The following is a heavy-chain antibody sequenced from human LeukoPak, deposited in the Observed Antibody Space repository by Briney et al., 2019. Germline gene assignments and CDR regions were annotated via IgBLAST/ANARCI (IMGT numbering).Heavy chain of an antibody. J-gene: IGHJ5*02. V-gene: IGHV3-23*01. CDR3: AKVYYDFWSRPHDDP. CDR1: GFTFSSYA. CDR2: ISGSGGST. Sequence: TGGSLRLSCAASGFTFSSYAMSWVRQAPGKGLEWVSAISGSGGSTYYADSVKGRFTISRDNSKNTLYLQMNSLRAEDTAVYYCAKVYYDFWSRPHDDPWGQGTLVTVSS. D-gene: IGHD3-3*01.